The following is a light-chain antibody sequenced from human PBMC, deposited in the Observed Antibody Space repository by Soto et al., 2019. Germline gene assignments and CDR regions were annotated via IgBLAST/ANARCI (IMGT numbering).Light chain of an antibody. Sequence: QSVLTQPPSVSGSPGQSVTISCTGTSSDVGSYNRVSWYQQTPGTAPKLMIYEVSNRPSGVPDRFSGSKSGNTASLTIPGLQAEDEANYYCSSYTSSSTYVFVTGTKVTVL. CDR1: SSDVGSYNR. CDR3: SSYTSSSTYV. J-gene: IGLJ1*01. CDR2: EVS. V-gene: IGLV2-18*02.